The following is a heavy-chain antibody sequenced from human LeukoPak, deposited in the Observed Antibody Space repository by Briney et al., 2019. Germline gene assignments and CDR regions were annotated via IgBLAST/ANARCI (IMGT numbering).Heavy chain of an antibody. D-gene: IGHD1-26*01. V-gene: IGHV4-39*01. CDR1: GGSISSSSYY. J-gene: IGHJ5*02. CDR2: IYYSGST. CDR3: ARHVRPRNRLIHSSGSYSP. Sequence: PSETLSLTCTVSGGSISSSSYYWGWIRQPPGKGLEWIGSIYYSGSTYYNPSLKSRVTISVDTSKNQFSLKLSSVTAADTAVYYCARHVRPRNRLIHSSGSYSPWGQGTLVTVSS.